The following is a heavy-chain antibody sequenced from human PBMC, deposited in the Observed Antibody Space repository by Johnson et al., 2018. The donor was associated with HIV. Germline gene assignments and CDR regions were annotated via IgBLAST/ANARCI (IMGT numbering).Heavy chain of an antibody. V-gene: IGHV3-13*01. CDR2: IGTAGDT. Sequence: EVQVVESGGGLIQPGGSLRLSCAASGVTVSTNYMSWVRQAPGKGLEWVSVIGTAGDTYYPGSVKGRFTISRENVKNSLYLQMNSLRAGDTAVYYCARVGLGDSKCDAFDIWDQGTMVTVSS. D-gene: IGHD4-11*01. CDR3: ARVGLGDSKCDAFDI. CDR1: GVTVSTNY. J-gene: IGHJ3*02.